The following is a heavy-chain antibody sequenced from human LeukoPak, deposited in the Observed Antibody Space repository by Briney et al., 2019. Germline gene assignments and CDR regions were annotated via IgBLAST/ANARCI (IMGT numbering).Heavy chain of an antibody. V-gene: IGHV4-38-2*02. J-gene: IGHJ4*02. CDR3: ARDRSGYGN. CDR1: GYSISSGYY. Sequence: SGTLSLTCAVSGYSISSGYYWGWIRQPPGKGLEWIGSIYHSGSTYYNPSLKSRVTISVDTSKNQFSLELSSVTAADTAVYYCARDRSGYGNWGQGTLVTVSS. D-gene: IGHD5-12*01. CDR2: IYHSGST.